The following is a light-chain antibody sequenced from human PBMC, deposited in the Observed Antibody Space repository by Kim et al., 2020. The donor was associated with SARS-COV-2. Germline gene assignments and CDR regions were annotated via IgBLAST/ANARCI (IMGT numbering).Light chain of an antibody. CDR1: SSDVGGYNY. V-gene: IGLV2-14*03. J-gene: IGLJ2*01. Sequence: QSITITCTGTSSDVGGYNYVSWYQQHPGNAPKLMIYDVSNRPSGVSNRFSGSKSGNTASLTISGLQAEDEADYYCSSYTSSSTLVVFGGGTQLTVL. CDR2: DVS. CDR3: SSYTSSSTLVV.